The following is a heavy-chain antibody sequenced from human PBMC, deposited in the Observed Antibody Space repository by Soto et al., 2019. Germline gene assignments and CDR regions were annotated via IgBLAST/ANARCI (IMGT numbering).Heavy chain of an antibody. Sequence: ASVKVSCKASGYTFNNYGISLVRQAPGQGLEGMGWISTFNGETRYAQKFQARVTVTTDTSTTTGYMELRSLRSYDTAVYYCARDVGYCSSSTCLLDHWGQGTLVTVSS. J-gene: IGHJ4*02. V-gene: IGHV1-18*01. CDR2: ISTFNGET. D-gene: IGHD2-2*01. CDR3: ARDVGYCSSSTCLLDH. CDR1: GYTFNNYG.